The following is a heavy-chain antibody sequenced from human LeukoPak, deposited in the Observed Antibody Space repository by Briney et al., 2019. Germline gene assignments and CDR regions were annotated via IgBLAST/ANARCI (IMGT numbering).Heavy chain of an antibody. CDR2: IYTSGTT. CDR3: ARLGYSSSSTGYYYYMDV. J-gene: IGHJ6*03. CDR1: GGSISSSY. Sequence: PSETLSLTCTVSGGSISSSYWSWIRQPAGKGLEWIGRIYTSGTTSYNPSLKSRVSISVDKSKNQLSLKVSSVTAADTAVYYCARLGYSSSSTGYYYYMDVWGKGTTVTVPS. D-gene: IGHD6-6*01. V-gene: IGHV4-4*07.